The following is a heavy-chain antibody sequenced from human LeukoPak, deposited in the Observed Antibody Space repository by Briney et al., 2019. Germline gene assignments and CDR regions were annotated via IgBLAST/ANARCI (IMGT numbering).Heavy chain of an antibody. D-gene: IGHD3-22*01. CDR3: ARHAPYYYDSSGYPTGFDY. V-gene: IGHV4-39*01. Sequence: PSETLSLTCTVSGGSISSSSYYWGWIRQPPGKGLQWIGCIYYSGSTYYNPSLNSRVTISVDTSKNQFSLKLSSVTAADTAVYYCARHAPYYYDSSGYPTGFDYWGQGTLVTVSS. CDR1: GGSISSSSYY. CDR2: IYYSGST. J-gene: IGHJ4*02.